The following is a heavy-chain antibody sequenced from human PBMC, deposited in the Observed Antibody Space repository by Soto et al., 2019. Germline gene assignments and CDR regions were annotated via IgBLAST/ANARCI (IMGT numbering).Heavy chain of an antibody. D-gene: IGHD2-2*01. V-gene: IGHV1-69*01. CDR2: IIPIPGTA. CDR3: TRSQGSSTSSIIYYYDYYGKEV. Sequence: QVQLVQSGAEVKKPGSSVKVSCKASGGTFGSYAISWVRQAPGQGLEWMGGIIPIPGTANYAQKFQGRVTFAADEHTSTAYMELSRMTSEDTAAYYFTRSQGSSTSSIIYYYDYYGKEVWCQGTTVSVSS. J-gene: IGHJ6*02. CDR1: GGTFGSYA.